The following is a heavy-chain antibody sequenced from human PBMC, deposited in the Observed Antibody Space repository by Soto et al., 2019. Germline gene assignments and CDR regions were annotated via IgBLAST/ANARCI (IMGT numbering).Heavy chain of an antibody. Sequence: QVQLVESGGGVVQPGRSLRLSCAASGFTFSSYGMHWVRQAPGKGLEWVAVIWYDGSNKYYSDSVKGRFTISRDNSKNTLYLQMNSLRAEDTAVYYCARDQREYSMDVWGQGTTVTVSS. V-gene: IGHV3-33*01. D-gene: IGHD5-12*01. CDR3: ARDQREYSMDV. J-gene: IGHJ6*02. CDR1: GFTFSSYG. CDR2: IWYDGSNK.